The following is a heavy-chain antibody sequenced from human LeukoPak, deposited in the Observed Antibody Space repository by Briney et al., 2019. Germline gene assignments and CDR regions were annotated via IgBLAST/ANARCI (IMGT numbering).Heavy chain of an antibody. CDR1: GGSISSSNW. CDR2: INHSGST. D-gene: IGHD3-10*01. Sequence: SETLSLTCAVSGGSISSSNWWNWVRQPPGKGLEWIGEINHSGSTNYNPSLKSRVTISVDTSKNQFSLKLSSVTAADTAVYYCARHRSAPYYYGSGSYSNYFDYWGQGTLVTVSS. CDR3: ARHRSAPYYYGSGSYSNYFDY. V-gene: IGHV4-4*02. J-gene: IGHJ4*02.